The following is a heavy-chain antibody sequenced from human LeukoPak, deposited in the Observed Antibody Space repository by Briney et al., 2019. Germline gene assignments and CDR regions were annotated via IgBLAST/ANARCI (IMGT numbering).Heavy chain of an antibody. CDR3: ARGQSR. CDR2: IFITGTT. V-gene: IGHV3-53*01. J-gene: IGHJ4*02. CDR1: GFSVSNIY. Sequence: GGSLRLSCAASGFSVSNIYMCWVRQAPGKGLEWVSVIFITGTTGYADSVKGRFTISRDNSKNIVYLQMNSLRPEDTAVYYCARGQSRWGQGTLVSVSS. D-gene: IGHD4-11*01.